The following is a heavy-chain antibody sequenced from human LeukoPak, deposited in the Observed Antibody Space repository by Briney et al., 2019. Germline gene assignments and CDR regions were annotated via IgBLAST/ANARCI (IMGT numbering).Heavy chain of an antibody. CDR3: ARGGRWLQFNY. J-gene: IGHJ4*02. V-gene: IGHV4-61*01. CDR2: ISYSGST. CDR1: GGSVNSGTYY. D-gene: IGHD5-24*01. Sequence: PSETLSLTCTVSGGSVNSGTYYWSWIRQPPRKGREWIGYISYSGSTNYNPSLKSRVTISVDTSKHQFSLKLSSVTAADAAVYYCARGGRWLQFNYWGQGTLVTVSS.